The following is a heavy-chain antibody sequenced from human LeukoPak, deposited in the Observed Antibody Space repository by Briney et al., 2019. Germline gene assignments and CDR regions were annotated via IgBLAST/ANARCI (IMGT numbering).Heavy chain of an antibody. Sequence: KPSETLSLTCTVSGGSISSYYWSWIRQAPGKGLEWIGYINSSGGTNYNPSLKSRVTISVDTSKNQFSLKLSSVTAGDTAFYYCARVPDGGSASLFDYWGQGTLVTVSS. CDR3: ARVPDGGSASLFDY. D-gene: IGHD5-24*01. V-gene: IGHV4-59*01. CDR1: GGSISSYY. J-gene: IGHJ4*02. CDR2: INSSGGT.